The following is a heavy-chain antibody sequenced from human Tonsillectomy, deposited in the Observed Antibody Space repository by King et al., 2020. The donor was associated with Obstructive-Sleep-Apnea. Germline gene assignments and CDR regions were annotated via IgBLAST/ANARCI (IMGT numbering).Heavy chain of an antibody. CDR3: AKNRGYCSGGTCYGDY. Sequence: DVQLVESGGGLVQPGGSLRLSCAASGFTFSSYAMSWVRQAPGKGLEWVSAISGSADSTYYADSVKGRFTISRDNSKNTLYLQMNSLRAEDTAVYYCAKNRGYCSGGTCYGDYWGQGTLVTVSS. V-gene: IGHV3-23*04. CDR2: ISGSADST. D-gene: IGHD2-15*01. CDR1: GFTFSSYA. J-gene: IGHJ4*02.